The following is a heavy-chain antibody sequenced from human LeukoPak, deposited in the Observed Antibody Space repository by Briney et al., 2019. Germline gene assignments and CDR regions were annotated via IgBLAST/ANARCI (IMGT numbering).Heavy chain of an antibody. J-gene: IGHJ4*02. Sequence: SETLSLTCAVYGGSLSGYFWNWIRQPAGKELEWIGEVDHSGSINYNPSLKSRVSISLDTSRNQFSLKLNSASAADTAVYYCVVGQWEPKGAHWGQGTLVTISS. CDR2: VDHSGSI. CDR1: GGSLSGYF. V-gene: IGHV4-34*01. CDR3: VVGQWEPKGAH. D-gene: IGHD1-26*01.